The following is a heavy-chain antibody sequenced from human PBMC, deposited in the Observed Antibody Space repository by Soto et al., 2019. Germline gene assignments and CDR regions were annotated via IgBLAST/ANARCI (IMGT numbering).Heavy chain of an antibody. J-gene: IGHJ1*01. CDR2: ISGTGRVT. V-gene: IGHV3-23*01. CDR3: AKDVHYDIVTGIEYFDH. Sequence: EVHLLESGGGLVQPGESLKISCAVSGFTFSSYAMSWVRQAPGKGLEWVSGISGTGRVTNYAESVKGRFTISRDNPKNWVSLEMKSLRAEDTAVDYCAKDVHYDIVTGIEYFDHWGQGTLVTVSS. CDR1: GFTFSSYA. D-gene: IGHD3-9*01.